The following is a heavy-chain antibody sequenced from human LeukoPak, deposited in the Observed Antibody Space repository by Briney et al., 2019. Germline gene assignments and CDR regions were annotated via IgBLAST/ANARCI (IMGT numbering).Heavy chain of an antibody. Sequence: SETLSLTCAVSGGSISSSNWWSWVRQPPGKGLEWIGQIYHSGSTNYNPSLKSRVAISVDKSKNQFSLNLNSVTAADTAVYYCARADYAYYYYMDVWGKGTTVTVSS. CDR2: IYHSGST. J-gene: IGHJ6*03. D-gene: IGHD4-17*01. V-gene: IGHV4-4*02. CDR1: GGSISSSNW. CDR3: ARADYAYYYYMDV.